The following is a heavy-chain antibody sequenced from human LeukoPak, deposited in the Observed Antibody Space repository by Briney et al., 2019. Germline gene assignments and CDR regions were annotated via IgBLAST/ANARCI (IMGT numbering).Heavy chain of an antibody. Sequence: ASVKVSCKASGYTFTGYYMHWVRQAPGQGLEWMGWINPNSGGTNYAQKFQGRVTMTRDTSISTAYMELSRLRSDDTAVYYCARLMTTVTTGDFGYWGQGTLVTVSS. CDR2: INPNSGGT. D-gene: IGHD4-17*01. CDR3: ARLMTTVTTGDFGY. CDR1: GYTFTGYY. J-gene: IGHJ4*02. V-gene: IGHV1-2*02.